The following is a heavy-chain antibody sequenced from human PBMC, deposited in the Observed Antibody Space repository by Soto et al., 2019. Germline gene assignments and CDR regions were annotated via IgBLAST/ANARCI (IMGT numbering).Heavy chain of an antibody. CDR3: ARSLLDEYSSSWRSAYYGMDV. J-gene: IGHJ6*02. CDR1: GFTFSAYY. D-gene: IGHD6-13*01. CDR2: INPNSGGT. Sequence: QVPLVQSGAEVKKPGASVKVSCKASGFTFSAYYIYWVRQAPGQGLEWIGWINPNSGGTNNAQKFQGRVTMTRDTSTSTVYMEPSALMSDDTAVYYCARSLLDEYSSSWRSAYYGMDVWGQGTTVTVSS. V-gene: IGHV1-2*02.